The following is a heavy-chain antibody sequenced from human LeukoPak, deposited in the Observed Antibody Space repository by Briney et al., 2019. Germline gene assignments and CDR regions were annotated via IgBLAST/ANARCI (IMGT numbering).Heavy chain of an antibody. D-gene: IGHD4-17*01. CDR3: ARESYGDYVFDY. V-gene: IGHV1-2*02. CDR2: INPNSGGT. CDR1: GYTFTGYY. J-gene: IGHJ4*02. Sequence: ASVKVSCKASGYTFTGYYMHWVRQAPGQGLEWMGWINPNSGGTNYAQKFQGRVTMTRDTSISTAYMELSRLRSDDTAVYYCARESYGDYVFDYWGQETLVTVSS.